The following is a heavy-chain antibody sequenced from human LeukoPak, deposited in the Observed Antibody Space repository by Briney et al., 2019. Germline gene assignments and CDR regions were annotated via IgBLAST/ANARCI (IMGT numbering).Heavy chain of an antibody. D-gene: IGHD6-13*01. V-gene: IGHV3-48*01. J-gene: IGHJ4*02. Sequence: PGGSLRLSCAASGSTFSSYSMNWVRQAPGKGLEWVSYISSSSSTIYYADSVKGRFTISRDNAKNSLYLQMNSLRAEDTAVYYCARGSSSWYSPDFDYWGQGTLVTVSS. CDR3: ARGSSSWYSPDFDY. CDR1: GSTFSSYS. CDR2: ISSSSSTI.